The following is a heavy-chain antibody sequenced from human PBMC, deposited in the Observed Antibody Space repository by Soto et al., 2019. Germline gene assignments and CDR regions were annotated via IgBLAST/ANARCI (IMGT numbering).Heavy chain of an antibody. J-gene: IGHJ4*02. CDR1: LFTFSSYA. CDR3: ARGPGYYFEY. Sequence: PVWPLRLSCTSSLFTFSSYAMHLVRQAPGKGLEYVSAISSNGGSTYYANSVKGRFTISRDNSKNTLYLQMGSLRAEDMAVYYCARGPGYYFEYWGQGTLVTVSS. V-gene: IGHV3-64*01. CDR2: ISSNGGST.